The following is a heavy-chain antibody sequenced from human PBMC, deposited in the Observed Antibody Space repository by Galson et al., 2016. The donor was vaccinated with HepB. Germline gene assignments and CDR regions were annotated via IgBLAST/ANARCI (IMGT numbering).Heavy chain of an antibody. CDR3: ARGQWGPAALYYFDY. CDR1: GFDFSDYY. CDR2: ISSSAKTI. Sequence: SLRLSCAASGFDFSDYYMSWIRKAPGEGLEWVSYISSSAKTILYADSVEGRFTISRDNARKSVPLQMNSLRVEDTAMYYCARGQWGPAALYYFDYWGKGTLLTVSS. J-gene: IGHJ4*02. V-gene: IGHV3-11*01. D-gene: IGHD6-19*01.